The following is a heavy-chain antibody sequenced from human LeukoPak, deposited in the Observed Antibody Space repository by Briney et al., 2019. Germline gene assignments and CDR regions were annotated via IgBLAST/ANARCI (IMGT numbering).Heavy chain of an antibody. Sequence: SETLSLTCTVSGGSISSGDYYWSWIRQPPGKGLERIGYIYYSGSTYYNPSLKSRVTISVDTSKNQFSLKLSSVTAADTAVYYCARIVGYWNYFDYWGQGTLVTVSS. J-gene: IGHJ4*02. V-gene: IGHV4-30-4*08. D-gene: IGHD2-15*01. CDR1: GGSISSGDYY. CDR3: ARIVGYWNYFDY. CDR2: IYYSGST.